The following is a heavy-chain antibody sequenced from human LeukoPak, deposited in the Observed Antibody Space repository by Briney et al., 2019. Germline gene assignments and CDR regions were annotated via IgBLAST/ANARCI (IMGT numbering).Heavy chain of an antibody. J-gene: IGHJ4*02. CDR3: ARDPSEDIVAYFDY. V-gene: IGHV1-2*02. CDR2: INPTGDGT. Sequence: ASVKVSCKASGSTFTDDYIHWVRQAPGQGLEWMGSINPTGDGTHYAQKLQGRITMTRDTSITTAYMELSSLRSDDTAVYYCARDPSEDIVAYFDYWGQGTLVTVSS. CDR1: GSTFTDDY. D-gene: IGHD5-12*01.